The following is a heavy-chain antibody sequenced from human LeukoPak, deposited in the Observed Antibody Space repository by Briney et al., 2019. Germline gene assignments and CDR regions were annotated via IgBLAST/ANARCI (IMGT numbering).Heavy chain of an antibody. Sequence: EASVKVSCKASGYTFTSYGISWVRQAPGQGLEWMGWISAYNGNTNYAQKLQGRFTMTTDTSTSTAYMELRSLRSDDTAVYYCARGDGRNWGYRDHAFDIWGQGTMVTVSS. J-gene: IGHJ3*02. CDR3: ARGDGRNWGYRDHAFDI. CDR2: ISAYNGNT. D-gene: IGHD7-27*01. CDR1: GYTFTSYG. V-gene: IGHV1-18*01.